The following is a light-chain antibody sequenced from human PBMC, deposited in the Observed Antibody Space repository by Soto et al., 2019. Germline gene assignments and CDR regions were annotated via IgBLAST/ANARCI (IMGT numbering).Light chain of an antibody. V-gene: IGLV2-14*01. Sequence: ALTQPASVSGSPGQSITISCTGSSSDIGGYNYVSWYQQHPGKAPKLMIYEVINRPSGVSSRFSGSKSGNTASLTISGLQAEDEADYYCCSYTSSDTHLVFGGGTKLTVL. J-gene: IGLJ3*02. CDR1: SSDIGGYNY. CDR2: EVI. CDR3: CSYTSSDTHLV.